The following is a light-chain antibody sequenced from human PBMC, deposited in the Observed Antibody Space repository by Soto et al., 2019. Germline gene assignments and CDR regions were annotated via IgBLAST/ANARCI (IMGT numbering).Light chain of an antibody. CDR3: QNYNSAPRT. CDR2: AAS. J-gene: IGKJ1*01. V-gene: IGKV1-27*01. Sequence: DIQMTQSPSSLSASIGDRVTISCRASQGISNDLDWYQQKPGKVPYLLIYAASTSHSGVPSRFRGSGSGTDFTLTISSLQPDDVATYYCQNYNSAPRTFGQGTKVDIK. CDR1: QGISND.